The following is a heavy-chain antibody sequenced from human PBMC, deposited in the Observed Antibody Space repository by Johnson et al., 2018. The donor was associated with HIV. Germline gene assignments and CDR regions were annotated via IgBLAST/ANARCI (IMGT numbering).Heavy chain of an antibody. D-gene: IGHD1-26*01. CDR2: ISADGTNK. V-gene: IGHV3-30-3*01. Sequence: QVQLVESGGGLVQPGRSLRLSCAASGFRFSSYAMHWVRQAPGKGLEWVAIISADGTNKYYADSVRGRFTISRDNSKNTLYLQMNSLRAEDTAVYYCAREGIVGATGDAFDIWGQGTMVTVSS. CDR1: GFRFSSYA. CDR3: AREGIVGATGDAFDI. J-gene: IGHJ3*02.